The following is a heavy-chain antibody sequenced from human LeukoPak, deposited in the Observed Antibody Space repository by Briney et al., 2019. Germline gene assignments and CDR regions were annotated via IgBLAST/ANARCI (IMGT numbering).Heavy chain of an antibody. Sequence: GGSLRLSCVASGFAFETYTMNWVRQAPGKGLEWVSFISSTSSDINYADSVRDRFTISSDNAKNSLFLQMDSLRVEGTAVYYCAKGLFSGYDKYLDSWGQGTLVTVSS. V-gene: IGHV3-21*04. D-gene: IGHD5-12*01. CDR3: AKGLFSGYDKYLDS. CDR2: ISSTSSDI. CDR1: GFAFETYT. J-gene: IGHJ4*02.